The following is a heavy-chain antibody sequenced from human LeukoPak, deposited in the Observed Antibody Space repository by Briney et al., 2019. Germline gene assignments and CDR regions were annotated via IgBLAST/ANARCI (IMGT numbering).Heavy chain of an antibody. D-gene: IGHD3-22*01. CDR3: ARGHYYDSTGYPPGD. Sequence: GGSLRLSCAASGFTFSSYSMNWVRLAPGKGLEWVSSISSSSTYIFYADSVKGRFTISRDNAKNSLYLQMNSLRAEDTAVYYCARGHYYDSTGYPPGDWGQGTLVTVSS. V-gene: IGHV3-21*06. CDR2: ISSSSTYI. CDR1: GFTFSSYS. J-gene: IGHJ4*02.